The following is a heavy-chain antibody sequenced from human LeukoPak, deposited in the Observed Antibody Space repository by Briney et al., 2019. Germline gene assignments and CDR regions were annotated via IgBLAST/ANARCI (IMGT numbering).Heavy chain of an antibody. D-gene: IGHD5-18*01. Sequence: PSETLSLTCTVSGGSISNGAYYWSWIRQLPGKGLEWIATIYYSGGTYYNPSLNSRVTMSIDMSKSLLSLTLTSMTAADTAIYYCARLRDRGAQRWFADFWGQGSLVTVSS. V-gene: IGHV4-39*02. CDR2: IYYSGGT. CDR1: GGSISNGAYY. J-gene: IGHJ4*02. CDR3: ARLRDRGAQRWFADF.